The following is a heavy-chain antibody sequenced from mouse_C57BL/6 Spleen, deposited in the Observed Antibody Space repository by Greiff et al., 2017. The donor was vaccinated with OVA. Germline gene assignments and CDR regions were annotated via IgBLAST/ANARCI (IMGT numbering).Heavy chain of an antibody. Sequence: VQLQQPGAELVKPGASVKMSCKASGYTFTSYWITWVKQRPGQGLEWIGDIYPGSGSTNYNEKFKSNATLTVDTSSSTAYMQLSSLTSEDSAVYYCARRGNYVSYWYFDVWGTGTTVTVSS. CDR3: ARRGNYVSYWYFDV. CDR1: GYTFTSYW. J-gene: IGHJ1*03. D-gene: IGHD2-1*01. CDR2: IYPGSGST. V-gene: IGHV1-55*01.